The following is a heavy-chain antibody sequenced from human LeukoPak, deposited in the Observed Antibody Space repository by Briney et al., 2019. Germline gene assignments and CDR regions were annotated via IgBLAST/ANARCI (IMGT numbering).Heavy chain of an antibody. Sequence: ASVKVSCKASGYTFTSYYMHWVRQAPGQGLEWMGIINPSGGSTSYAQKFQGRVTMTRDMSTSTVYMELSSLRSEDTAVYYCAREYYYDSSGYDFDYWGQGTLVTVSS. CDR1: GYTFTSYY. D-gene: IGHD3-22*01. CDR2: INPSGGST. CDR3: AREYYYDSSGYDFDY. V-gene: IGHV1-46*01. J-gene: IGHJ4*02.